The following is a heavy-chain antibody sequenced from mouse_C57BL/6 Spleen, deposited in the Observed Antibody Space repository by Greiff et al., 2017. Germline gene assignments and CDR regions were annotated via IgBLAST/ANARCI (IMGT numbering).Heavy chain of an antibody. Sequence: VQLQQSGAELVKPGASVKVSCKASGYTFTSYWMHWVKQRPGQGLEWIGRIHPSDSDTNYNQKFKGKATLTVDKSSSTAYVQLSSLTSEDSAVYYCAIGITTVYYFDYRGQGTTLTVSS. CDR1: GYTFTSYW. CDR3: AIGITTVYYFDY. V-gene: IGHV1-74*01. J-gene: IGHJ2*01. CDR2: IHPSDSDT. D-gene: IGHD1-1*01.